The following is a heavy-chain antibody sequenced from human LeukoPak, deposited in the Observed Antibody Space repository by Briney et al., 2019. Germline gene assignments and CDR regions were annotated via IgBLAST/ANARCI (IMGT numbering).Heavy chain of an antibody. J-gene: IGHJ3*02. V-gene: IGHV1-69*13. CDR2: IIPIFGTA. CDR1: GYTFTGYY. Sequence: GASVRVSCKASGYTFTGYYMHWVRQAPGQGLEWMGGIIPIFGTANYAQKFQGRVTITADESTSTAYMELSSLRSEDTAVYYCARTARNNGLLHDAFDIWGQGTMVTVSS. D-gene: IGHD2-8*01. CDR3: ARTARNNGLLHDAFDI.